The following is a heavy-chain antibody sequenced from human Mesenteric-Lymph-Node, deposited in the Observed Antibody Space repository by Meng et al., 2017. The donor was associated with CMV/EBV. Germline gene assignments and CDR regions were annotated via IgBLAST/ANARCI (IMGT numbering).Heavy chain of an antibody. Sequence: SETLSLTCSVSGYSISSGYYWSWIRQPPGKGLEWIGYIYYSGSTNYNPSLKSRVTISVDTSKNQFSLKLSSVTAADTAVYYCARFSSSWYPDGYLFDYWGQGTLVTVSS. CDR1: GYSISSGYY. D-gene: IGHD6-13*01. J-gene: IGHJ4*02. V-gene: IGHV4-61*01. CDR2: IYYSGST. CDR3: ARFSSSWYPDGYLFDY.